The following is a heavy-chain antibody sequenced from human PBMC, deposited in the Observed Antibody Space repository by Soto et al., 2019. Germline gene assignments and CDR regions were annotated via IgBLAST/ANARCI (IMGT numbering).Heavy chain of an antibody. Sequence: QVQLVESGGGVVQPGRSLRLSCAASGFTFSSYAMHWVRQAPGKGLEWVAVISYDGSNKYYADSVKGRFTISRDNSKNTLYLQMNSLRAEDTAVYYSARDRGAFDIWGQGTMVTVSS. CDR3: ARDRGAFDI. V-gene: IGHV3-30-3*01. CDR2: ISYDGSNK. CDR1: GFTFSSYA. D-gene: IGHD3-10*01. J-gene: IGHJ3*02.